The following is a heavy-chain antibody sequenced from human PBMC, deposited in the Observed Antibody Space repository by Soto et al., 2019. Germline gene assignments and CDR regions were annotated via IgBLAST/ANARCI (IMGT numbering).Heavy chain of an antibody. CDR2: ISGSGGST. V-gene: IGHV3-23*01. CDR3: ASSPKSKPPIVVVPAAINY. D-gene: IGHD2-2*01. Sequence: EVQLLESGGGLVQPGGSLRLSCAASGFTFSSYAMSWVRQAPGKGLEWVSAISGSGGSTYYADSVKGRFTISRDNSKNTLYLQRNSLRAEDTAVYYCASSPKSKPPIVVVPAAINYWGQGTLVTVSS. J-gene: IGHJ4*02. CDR1: GFTFSSYA.